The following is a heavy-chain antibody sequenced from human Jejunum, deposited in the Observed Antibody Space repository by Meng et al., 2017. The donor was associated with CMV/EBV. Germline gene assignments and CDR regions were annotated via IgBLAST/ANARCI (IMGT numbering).Heavy chain of an antibody. CDR1: GFIFSDYV. CDR3: AASIVAAGTVDQ. CDR2: ICSDGINK. J-gene: IGHJ4*02. V-gene: IGHV3-33*01. D-gene: IGHD6-13*01. Sequence: SCAASGFIFSDYVMHWVRQAPGKGLEWVAVICSDGINKYYTDSVEGRFTISRDNSKYTLYLQMSSLRAEDTAIYYCAASIVAAGTVDQWGQGTLVTVSS.